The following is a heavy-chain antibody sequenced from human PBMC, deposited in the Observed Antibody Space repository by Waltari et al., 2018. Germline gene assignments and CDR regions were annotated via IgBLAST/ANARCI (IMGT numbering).Heavy chain of an antibody. CDR3: AKGGILSGDSGYDGPYDY. CDR2: ISWDGGST. Sequence: DVQLVESGGVVVQPGGSLRLSCAASGFTFDAYTMHLFRQAPGTGLEWVSLISWDGGSTYYADSVKGRFTISRDNSKNSLYLQMNSLRTEDTALYYCAKGGILSGDSGYDGPYDYWGQGTLVTVSS. V-gene: IGHV3-43*01. J-gene: IGHJ4*02. D-gene: IGHD5-12*01. CDR1: GFTFDAYT.